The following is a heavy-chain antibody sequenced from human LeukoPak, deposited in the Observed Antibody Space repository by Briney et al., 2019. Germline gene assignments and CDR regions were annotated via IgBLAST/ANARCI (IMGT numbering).Heavy chain of an antibody. V-gene: IGHV3-30-3*02. Sequence: PGGSLRLSCVASGFTFSNYAMHWVRQAPGKGLEWVALISYAGSNKYYADSVKGRFTISRDNSKNTLFLQMNSLRVEDTAVYYCANSRDNNYYSFDYWGQGTLVTVSS. D-gene: IGHD4-11*01. CDR1: GFTFSNYA. CDR3: ANSRDNNYYSFDY. J-gene: IGHJ4*02. CDR2: ISYAGSNK.